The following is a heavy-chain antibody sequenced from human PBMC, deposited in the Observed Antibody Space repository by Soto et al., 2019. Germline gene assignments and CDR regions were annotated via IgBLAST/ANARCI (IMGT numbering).Heavy chain of an antibody. CDR1: GFTFSSYD. V-gene: IGHV3-13*01. J-gene: IGHJ4*02. D-gene: IGHD2-21*02. CDR2: IGTAGDT. Sequence: GGSLRLSCAASGFTFSSYDMHWVRQATGKGLEWVSAIGTAGDTYYPGSVKGRFTISRENAKNSLYLQMNSLRAGDTAVYYCARAGGDNHFDYWGQGTLVTVS. CDR3: ARAGGDNHFDY.